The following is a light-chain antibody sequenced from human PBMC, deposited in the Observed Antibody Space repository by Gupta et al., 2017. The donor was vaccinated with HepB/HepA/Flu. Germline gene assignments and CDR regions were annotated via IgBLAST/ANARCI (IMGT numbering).Light chain of an antibody. CDR3: VLYMGRGIWV. V-gene: IGLV8-61*01. CDR1: SGSVSPSDY. Sequence: QTVVTQEPSFSVSPGGTVTLTCGLSSGSVSPSDYPSWDQQTPGQAPRTLIYNTKTRSSGVPDRFSGSILGNKAALTITGAQADDESDYYCVLYMGRGIWVFGGGTKLTVL. CDR2: NTK. J-gene: IGLJ3*02.